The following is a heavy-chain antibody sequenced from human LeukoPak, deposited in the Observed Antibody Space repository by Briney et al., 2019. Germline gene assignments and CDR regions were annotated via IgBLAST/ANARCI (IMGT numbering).Heavy chain of an antibody. Sequence: GGSLRLACAASGFTFSSYGMHWVRQAPGKGLEWVAVIWYDGSNKYYADSVKGRFTISRDNSKNTLYLQMNSLRAEDTAVYYCAREAAIKLNWSDPWGQGTLVTVSS. J-gene: IGHJ5*02. V-gene: IGHV3-33*01. D-gene: IGHD6-25*01. CDR2: IWYDGSNK. CDR3: AREAAIKLNWSDP. CDR1: GFTFSSYG.